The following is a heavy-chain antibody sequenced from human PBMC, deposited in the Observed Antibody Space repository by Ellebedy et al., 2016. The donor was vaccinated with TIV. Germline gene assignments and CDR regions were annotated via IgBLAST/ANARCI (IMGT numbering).Heavy chain of an antibody. V-gene: IGHV4-61*01. Sequence: MPSETLSLTCTVSGGSISSSRYYWNWIRQPPGKGLEWIGYIYYSGNTNYNPSLKSRVTISVDTSKNQFSLKLSSVTAADTAGYYCARLSPGDVLWFGEPGRPFDYWGQGTLVTVSS. J-gene: IGHJ4*02. CDR2: IYYSGNT. D-gene: IGHD3-10*01. CDR1: GGSISSSRYY. CDR3: ARLSPGDVLWFGEPGRPFDY.